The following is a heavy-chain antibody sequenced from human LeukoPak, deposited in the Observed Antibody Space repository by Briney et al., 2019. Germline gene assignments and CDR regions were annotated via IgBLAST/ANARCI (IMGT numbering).Heavy chain of an antibody. J-gene: IGHJ6*02. D-gene: IGHD6-19*01. Sequence: GGSLRLSCAASGFTFSSYAMSWVRQAPGKGLQWVSAISGSGGSTYYADSVKGRFTISRDNSKNTLYLQMNSLRAEDTAVYYCAKASSGWYSQHYGMDVWGQGTTVTVSS. CDR1: GFTFSSYA. V-gene: IGHV3-23*01. CDR3: AKASSGWYSQHYGMDV. CDR2: ISGSGGST.